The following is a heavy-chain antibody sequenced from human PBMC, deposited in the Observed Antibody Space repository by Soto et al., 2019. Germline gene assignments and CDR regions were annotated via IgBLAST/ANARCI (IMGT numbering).Heavy chain of an antibody. J-gene: IGHJ1*01. Sequence: SLKISCAASGFTFDDYAMHWVRQAPGKGLEWVSGISWNSGSIGYADSVKGRFTISRDNAKNSLYLQMNSLRAEDTALYYCAKGSPKILAVAANAEYFQHWGQGTLVTVSS. CDR1: GFTFDDYA. CDR3: AKGSPKILAVAANAEYFQH. V-gene: IGHV3-9*01. D-gene: IGHD6-19*01. CDR2: ISWNSGSI.